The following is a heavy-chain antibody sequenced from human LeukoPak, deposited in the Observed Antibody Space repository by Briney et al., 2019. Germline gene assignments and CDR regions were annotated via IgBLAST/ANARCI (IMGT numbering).Heavy chain of an antibody. V-gene: IGHV4-39*07. CDR2: IYYSGST. CDR1: GGSISSSSYY. Sequence: PSETLSLTCTVSGGSISSSSYYWGWIRQPPGKGLEWLGSIYYSGSTYYNPSLKSRVTIAVDTSKNQFSLKLSSVTAADTAVYYCARARMYYYDSSGYYYSYNWFDPWGQGTLVTVSS. CDR3: ARARMYYYDSSGYYYSYNWFDP. D-gene: IGHD3-22*01. J-gene: IGHJ5*02.